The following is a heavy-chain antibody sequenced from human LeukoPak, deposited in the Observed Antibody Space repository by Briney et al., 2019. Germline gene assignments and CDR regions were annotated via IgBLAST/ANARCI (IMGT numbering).Heavy chain of an antibody. D-gene: IGHD2-15*01. J-gene: IGHJ5*02. CDR2: IYYSGST. Sequence: SETLSLTCTVSGGSISSSSYYWGWIRQPPGKGLEWIGSIYYSGSTNYNPSLKSRVTISVDTSKNQFSLKLSSVTAADTAVYYCARGFRSSGGSCYRGLCWFDPWGQGTLVTVSS. V-gene: IGHV4-39*07. CDR3: ARGFRSSGGSCYRGLCWFDP. CDR1: GGSISSSSYY.